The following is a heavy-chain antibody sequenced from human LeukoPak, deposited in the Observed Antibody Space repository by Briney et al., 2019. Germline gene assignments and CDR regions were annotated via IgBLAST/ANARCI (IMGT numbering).Heavy chain of an antibody. CDR1: GYTFTNYG. J-gene: IGHJ4*02. CDR2: ISTYNGNT. Sequence: GASVKVSCKASGYTFTNYGINWVRQAPGQGLEWMGWISTYNGNTSYAQRLQGRVTMTTDTSTSTAYMELRSLRSDDTAVFYCARGTRPGPLLHLACWGQGTRVTVSS. D-gene: IGHD2-2*01. V-gene: IGHV1-18*01. CDR3: ARGTRPGPLLHLAC.